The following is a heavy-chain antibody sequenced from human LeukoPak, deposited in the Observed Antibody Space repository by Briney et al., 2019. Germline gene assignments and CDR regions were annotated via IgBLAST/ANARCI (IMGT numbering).Heavy chain of an antibody. Sequence: PSQALSLTCTESVGSISSDDYYWNWIRQPAGRGLERIGRIYTTGNTMYNPSLESRVSMSIDTSKNKVSLKVKSVTAADTAVYYCARGGTLFTFFDSWGQGTLVTVSS. CDR1: VGSISSDDYY. V-gene: IGHV4-61*02. J-gene: IGHJ4*02. CDR2: IYTTGNT. CDR3: ARGGTLFTFFDS.